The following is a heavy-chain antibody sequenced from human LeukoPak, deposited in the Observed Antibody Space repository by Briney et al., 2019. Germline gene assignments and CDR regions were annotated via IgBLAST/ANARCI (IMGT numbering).Heavy chain of an antibody. V-gene: IGHV3-7*01. D-gene: IGHD6-13*01. CDR2: IKQDGSEK. CDR1: GFTFSSYW. J-gene: IGHJ5*02. CDR3: ARDGSSSWWVNWFDP. Sequence: LAGGSLRLSCAASGFTFSSYWMSWVRQAPGKGLEWVANIKQDGSEKYYVDSVKGRFTISRDNAKNSLYLQMNSLRAEDTAVYYCARDGSSSWWVNWFDPWGQGTLVTVSS.